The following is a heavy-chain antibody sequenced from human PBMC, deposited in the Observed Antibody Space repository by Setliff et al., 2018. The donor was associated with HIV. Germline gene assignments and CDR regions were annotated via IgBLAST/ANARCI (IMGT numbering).Heavy chain of an antibody. D-gene: IGHD3-22*01. CDR3: ARARRDSYDRGRRNHYYIDV. J-gene: IGHJ6*03. CDR2: MNPDSRNT. Sequence: ASVKVSCKPSGYTFTNYDINWVRQAAGQGLEWMGWMNPDSRNTGYAQRFEGSVTMTWDTSISTAYMELNNVKLEDTAVYYCARARRDSYDRGRRNHYYIDVWGKGTPVTVSS. V-gene: IGHV1-8*02. CDR1: GYTFTNYD.